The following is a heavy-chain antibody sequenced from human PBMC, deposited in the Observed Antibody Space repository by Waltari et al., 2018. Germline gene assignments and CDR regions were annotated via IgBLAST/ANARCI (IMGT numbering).Heavy chain of an antibody. CDR2: ISSSGSTI. J-gene: IGHJ4*02. D-gene: IGHD6-6*01. CDR1: GFTFSSYE. Sequence: EVQLVESGGGLVQPGGSLRLSCAASGFTFSSYEMNCVRQAPGKGLEWVSYISSSGSTIYYADSVKGRFTISRDNAKNSLYLQMNSLRAEDTAVYYCARDEQLVGLDYWGQGTLVTVSS. V-gene: IGHV3-48*03. CDR3: ARDEQLVGLDY.